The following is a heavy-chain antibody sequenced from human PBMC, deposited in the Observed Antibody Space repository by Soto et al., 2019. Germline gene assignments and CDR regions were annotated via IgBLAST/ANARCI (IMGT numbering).Heavy chain of an antibody. CDR2: ISSNGDST. Sequence: QPGGSLRLSCSASGFTFSMFSMHWVRQAPGKGLEYVSGISSNGDSTHYADSVRGRFTISRDNSKNTLYLQMSSLRAVDTAVYYCVHPRSTVQIPPTWGQGTLVTVSS. V-gene: IGHV3-64D*06. J-gene: IGHJ5*02. D-gene: IGHD4-17*01. CDR1: GFTFSMFS. CDR3: VHPRSTVQIPPT.